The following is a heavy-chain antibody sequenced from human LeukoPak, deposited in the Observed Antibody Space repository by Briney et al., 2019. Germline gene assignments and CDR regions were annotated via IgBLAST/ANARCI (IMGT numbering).Heavy chain of an antibody. Sequence: GGSLRLSCAASGFIFSSYGMSWVRQAPGEGLEWVSAISGSGGSTYYADSVKGRFTISRDNSKNTLYLQMNSLRAEDTAVYYCAKDQKWLRLNWFDPWSQGTLVTVSS. D-gene: IGHD5-12*01. J-gene: IGHJ5*02. V-gene: IGHV3-23*01. CDR3: AKDQKWLRLNWFDP. CDR2: ISGSGGST. CDR1: GFIFSSYG.